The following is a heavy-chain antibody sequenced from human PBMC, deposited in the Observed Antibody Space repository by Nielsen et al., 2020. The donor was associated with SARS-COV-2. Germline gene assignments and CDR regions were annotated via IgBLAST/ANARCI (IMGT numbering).Heavy chain of an antibody. CDR1: GFTVSTHG. CDR3: AKVPTRTLAWYYFDD. D-gene: IGHD3/OR15-3a*01. V-gene: IGHV3-30*06. J-gene: IGHJ4*02. CDR2: VSYDEVK. Sequence: GGSLRLSCEGSGFTVSTHGMHWVRQAPGKGLEWVAAVSYDEVKYYADSVRGRFTISRDNSKDTLDLQMNSLRAEDTAVYYCAKVPTRTLAWYYFDDWGQGTLVTVSS.